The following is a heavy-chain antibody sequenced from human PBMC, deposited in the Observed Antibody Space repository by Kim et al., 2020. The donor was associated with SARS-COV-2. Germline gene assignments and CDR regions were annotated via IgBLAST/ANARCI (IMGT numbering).Heavy chain of an antibody. CDR2: IKQDGSEK. CDR3: ARVGYYGSGSYFVYYYYGMDV. J-gene: IGHJ6*02. V-gene: IGHV3-7*01. D-gene: IGHD3-10*01. CDR1: GFTFSSYW. Sequence: GGSLRLSCAASGFTFSSYWMSWVRQAPGKGLEWVANIKQDGSEKYYVDSVKGRFTISRDNAKNSLYLQMNSLRAEDTAVYYCARVGYYGSGSYFVYYYYGMDVWGQGTTVTVSS.